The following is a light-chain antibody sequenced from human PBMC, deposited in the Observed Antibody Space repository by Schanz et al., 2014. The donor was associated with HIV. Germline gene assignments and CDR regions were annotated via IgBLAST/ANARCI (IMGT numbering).Light chain of an antibody. J-gene: IGLJ2*01. V-gene: IGLV2-23*02. CDR1: SSDGGTFNY. CDR3: CSYAGRNTFVL. Sequence: QSALTQPASVSGSPGQSITISCTGTSSDGGTFNYLSWYQQHPGKAPKLMIYDVTNRPSGVSNRFSGSKSGNTASLTISGLQAEDEADYYCCSYAGRNTFVLFGGGTKVTVL. CDR2: DVT.